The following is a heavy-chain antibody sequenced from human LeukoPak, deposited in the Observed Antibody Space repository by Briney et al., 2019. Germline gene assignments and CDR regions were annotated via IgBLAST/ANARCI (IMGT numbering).Heavy chain of an antibody. V-gene: IGHV4-59*01. CDR3: VRTLGGYTYGPFDY. J-gene: IGHJ4*02. Sequence: PSETLSLTCTVSGGSISSYYWSWIRQPPRKGLEWIGYVFNSGGSNYNPSLQRRVTMSVDTSKNQFSLKLSSVTAADTAVYYCVRTLGGYTYGPFDYWGQGTLVTVSS. D-gene: IGHD5-18*01. CDR1: GGSISSYY. CDR2: VFNSGGS.